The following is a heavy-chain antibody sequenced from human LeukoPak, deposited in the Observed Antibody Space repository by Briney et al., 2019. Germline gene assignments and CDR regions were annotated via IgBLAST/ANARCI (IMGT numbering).Heavy chain of an antibody. D-gene: IGHD4-17*01. J-gene: IGHJ4*02. CDR3: ARDPPNYGDTYYFDY. CDR2: ISYDGSNK. Sequence: PGGSLRLSCAASGFTFSSYAMHWVRQAPGKGLEWVAVISYDGSNKYYADSVKGRFTISRDNSKNTLYLQMNSLRAEDTAVYYCARDPPNYGDTYYFDYWGQGTLVTVSS. CDR1: GFTFSSYA. V-gene: IGHV3-30-3*01.